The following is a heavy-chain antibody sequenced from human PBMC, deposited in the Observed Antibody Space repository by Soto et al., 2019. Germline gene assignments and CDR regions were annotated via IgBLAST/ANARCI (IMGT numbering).Heavy chain of an antibody. Sequence: GGSLRLSCAASGFTFSSYAMHWVRQAPGKGLEWVAVISYDGSNKYYADSVKGRFTISRDNSKNTLYLQMNSLRAEDTAVYYCARDRSYYYDSSGYYYLSFGVYYNWFDPWGQGTLVTVSS. CDR2: ISYDGSNK. J-gene: IGHJ5*02. CDR3: ARDRSYYYDSSGYYYLSFGVYYNWFDP. D-gene: IGHD3-22*01. CDR1: GFTFSSYA. V-gene: IGHV3-30-3*01.